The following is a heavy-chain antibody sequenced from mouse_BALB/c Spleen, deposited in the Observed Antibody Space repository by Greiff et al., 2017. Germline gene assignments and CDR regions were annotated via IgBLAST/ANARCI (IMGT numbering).Heavy chain of an antibody. CDR3: ARYYYGSSYRYFDV. J-gene: IGHJ1*01. CDR1: GFSLTSYG. CDR2: IWAGGST. D-gene: IGHD1-1*01. V-gene: IGHV2-9*02. Sequence: VQLQQSGPGLVAPSQSLSITCTVSGFSLTSYGVHWVRQPPGKGLEWLGVIWAGGSTNYNSALMSRLSISKDNSKSQVFLKMNSLQTDDTAMYYCARYYYGSSYRYFDVWGAGTTVTVSS.